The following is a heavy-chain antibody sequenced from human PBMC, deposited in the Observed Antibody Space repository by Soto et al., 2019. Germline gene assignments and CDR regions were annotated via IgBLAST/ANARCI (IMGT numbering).Heavy chain of an antibody. Sequence: SETLSHTCSVAGGSISNYYWDWIRQTAGKGLEWIGRIYTSGSTNYNTSLKSRVTISVDTSKNQFSLKLNSVTAADTAVYYCARVPIHRAIFGVVISRGPLDYWGQGTLVPGSS. CDR3: ARVPIHRAIFGVVISRGPLDY. D-gene: IGHD3-3*01. CDR1: GGSISNYY. V-gene: IGHV4-4*07. CDR2: IYTSGST. J-gene: IGHJ4*02.